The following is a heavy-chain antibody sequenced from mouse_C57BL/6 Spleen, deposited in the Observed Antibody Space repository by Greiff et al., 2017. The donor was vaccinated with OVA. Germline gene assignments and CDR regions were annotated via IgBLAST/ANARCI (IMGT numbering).Heavy chain of an antibody. Sequence: EVQLQESGTVLARPGASVKMSCKTSGYTFTSYWMHWVNQRPGQGLEWIGAIYPGNSDTSYNQKFKGKAKLTAVTSASTAYMELSSLTNEDSAVYYCTRIDGNYCYYAMDYWGQGTSVTVSS. D-gene: IGHD2-1*01. CDR3: TRIDGNYCYYAMDY. V-gene: IGHV1-5*01. CDR1: GYTFTSYW. J-gene: IGHJ4*01. CDR2: IYPGNSDT.